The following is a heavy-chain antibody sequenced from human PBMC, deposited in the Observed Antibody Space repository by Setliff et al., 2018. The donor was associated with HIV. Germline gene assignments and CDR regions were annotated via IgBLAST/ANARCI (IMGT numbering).Heavy chain of an antibody. V-gene: IGHV4-59*11. D-gene: IGHD3-16*01. J-gene: IGHJ5*02. CDR1: GVSISSHS. Sequence: PSETLSLTCPVSGVSISSHSWTWIRQPPGKGLEWIGYFYYSRSTNYNPSLKGRVTISADTSENQLSLKLSSLTAADTAVYYCARIEGYAYGSNWFDPWGQGTLVTVSS. CDR3: ARIEGYAYGSNWFDP. CDR2: FYYSRST.